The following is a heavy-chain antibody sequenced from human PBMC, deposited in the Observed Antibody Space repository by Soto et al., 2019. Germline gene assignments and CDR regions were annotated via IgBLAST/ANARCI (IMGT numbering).Heavy chain of an antibody. V-gene: IGHV4-4*09. J-gene: IGHJ4*02. CDR3: AGDIRSGSYRFDY. CDR2: IFNSGGT. Sequence: QVQLQESGPGLVQPSETLSLTCTVSGDSITNYQWSWIRQSPEKGLEWIGYIFNSGGTVYNPYLRSRVTISADSSRNQFSLKLTSVTAADTAIYYCAGDIRSGSYRFDYWGQGTLVTVSS. CDR1: GDSITNYQ. D-gene: IGHD1-26*01.